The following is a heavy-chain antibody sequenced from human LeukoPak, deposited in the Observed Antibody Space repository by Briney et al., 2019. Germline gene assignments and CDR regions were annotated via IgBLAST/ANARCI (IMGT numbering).Heavy chain of an antibody. D-gene: IGHD1-1*01. CDR3: AKQRATGAGTDTRYFDY. CDR1: GFTFSTFA. Sequence: PGGSLRLSCAASGFTFSTFAMSWVRQAPGKGLEWVSAINGNSHYTYHADSVTGRFTISRDNSKNTLYLQMHSLRTEDTAVYYCAKQRATGAGTDTRYFDYWGQGSLVTVSP. J-gene: IGHJ4*02. CDR2: INGNSHYT. V-gene: IGHV3-23*01.